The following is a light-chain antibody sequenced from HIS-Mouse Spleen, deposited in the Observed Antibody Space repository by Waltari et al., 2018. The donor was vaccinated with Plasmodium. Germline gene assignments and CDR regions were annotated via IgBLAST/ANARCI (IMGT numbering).Light chain of an antibody. V-gene: IGLV2-23*01. CDR2: EGS. CDR3: CSYAGSSTWV. J-gene: IGLJ3*02. CDR1: SRDSGSYTL. Sequence: QSALTQPASVSGSLGQSITISCTVISRDSGSYTLVSWYQQHPGKAPKPMIYEGSKRPSGVSNRFSGSKSGNTASLTISGLQAEDEADYYCCSYAGSSTWVFGGGTKLTVL.